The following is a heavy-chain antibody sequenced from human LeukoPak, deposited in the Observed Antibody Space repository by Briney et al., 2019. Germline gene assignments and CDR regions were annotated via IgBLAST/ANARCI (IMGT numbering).Heavy chain of an antibody. CDR3: ARASGYSYH. CDR1: GYSISSGYY. Sequence: SETLSLTCTVSGYSISSGYYWGWIRQPPGKGLEWIGSIYHSGSTYHNPSLKSRVTISVDTSKNQFSLKLSSVTAADTAVYYCARASGYSYHWGQGTLVTVSS. V-gene: IGHV4-38-2*02. J-gene: IGHJ5*02. D-gene: IGHD5-18*01. CDR2: IYHSGST.